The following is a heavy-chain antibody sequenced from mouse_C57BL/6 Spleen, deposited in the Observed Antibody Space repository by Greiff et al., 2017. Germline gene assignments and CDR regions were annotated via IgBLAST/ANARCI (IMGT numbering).Heavy chain of an antibody. CDR1: GFTFTDYY. CDR3: ARPYGSSFFYAMDY. D-gene: IGHD1-1*01. V-gene: IGHV7-3*01. CDR2: IRNKANGYTT. J-gene: IGHJ4*01. Sequence: EVMLVESGGGLVQPGGSLSLSCAASGFTFTDYYMSWVRQPPGKALEWLGFIRNKANGYTTEYSASVKGRFTISRDNSQSILYLQMNALRAEDSATYYCARPYGSSFFYAMDYWGQGTSVTVSS.